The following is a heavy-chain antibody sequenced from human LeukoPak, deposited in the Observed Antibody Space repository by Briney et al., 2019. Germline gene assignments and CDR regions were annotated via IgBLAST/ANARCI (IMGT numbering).Heavy chain of an antibody. CDR1: GGSISSYY. CDR2: IYYSGST. J-gene: IGHJ4*02. CDR3: ARGVTIFGVVGNFDY. Sequence: PSETLSLTCTVSGGSISSYYWSWIRQPPGKGLEWIGYIYYSGSTNYNPSLKSRVTISVDTSKNQFSLKLSSVTAADTAVYYCARGVTIFGVVGNFDYWGQGTLVTVSS. D-gene: IGHD3-3*01. V-gene: IGHV4-59*01.